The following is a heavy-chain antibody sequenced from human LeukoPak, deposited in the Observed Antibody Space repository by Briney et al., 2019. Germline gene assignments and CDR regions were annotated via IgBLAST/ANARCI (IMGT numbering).Heavy chain of an antibody. Sequence: SVKVSCKASGGTFSSYAISWVRQAPGQGLEWMGRIIPILGIANYAQKFQGRVTITADKSTSTAYMELSSLRSEDTAVHYCARDKAGSGWYYYGMDVWGQGTTVTVSS. CDR1: GGTFSSYA. CDR3: ARDKAGSGWYYYGMDV. V-gene: IGHV1-69*04. CDR2: IIPILGIA. J-gene: IGHJ6*02. D-gene: IGHD6-19*01.